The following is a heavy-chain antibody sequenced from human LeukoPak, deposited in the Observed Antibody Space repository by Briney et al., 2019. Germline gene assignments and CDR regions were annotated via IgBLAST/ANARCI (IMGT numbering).Heavy chain of an antibody. D-gene: IGHD1-26*01. V-gene: IGHV3-7*01. Sequence: GGSLRLSCAASGFTFSTYWMAWVCQAPGKGLEWVANIKEDESAKHQADSVKGRFTISRDNAQNSVYLQMSSLRGEDTAVYYCARDVGGSLDYWGQGTLVTVSS. CDR2: IKEDESAK. CDR1: GFTFSTYW. CDR3: ARDVGGSLDY. J-gene: IGHJ4*02.